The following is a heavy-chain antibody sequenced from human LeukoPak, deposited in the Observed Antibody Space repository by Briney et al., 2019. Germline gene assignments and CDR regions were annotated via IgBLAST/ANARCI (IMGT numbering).Heavy chain of an antibody. J-gene: IGHJ4*02. CDR2: MHPNSGVT. CDR1: GYTFTGYW. V-gene: IGHV1-2*02. D-gene: IGHD2-2*01. Sequence: ASVKVSCKASGYTFTGYWIHWVRQAPGQGLEWMGCMHPNSGVTGYAQRFQGRVTMTRDTSISTVYMELSRLRSDDTAVYYCARVARARTQLLWHFDYWGRGPLVTVSS. CDR3: ARVARARTQLLWHFDY.